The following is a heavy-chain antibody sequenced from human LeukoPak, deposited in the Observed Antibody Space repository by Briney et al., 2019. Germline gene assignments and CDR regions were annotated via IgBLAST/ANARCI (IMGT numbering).Heavy chain of an antibody. Sequence: GGSLRLSCEASGFTFSNYWMSWVRQAPGKGLEWVANIKEDGSEKYYVDSVKGRFTISRDNARNSLYLQMNSLRAEDTAVYYCASGWQLGYWGQGTLVTVSS. J-gene: IGHJ4*02. CDR2: IKEDGSEK. V-gene: IGHV3-7*01. CDR3: ASGWQLGY. CDR1: GFTFSNYW. D-gene: IGHD2-15*01.